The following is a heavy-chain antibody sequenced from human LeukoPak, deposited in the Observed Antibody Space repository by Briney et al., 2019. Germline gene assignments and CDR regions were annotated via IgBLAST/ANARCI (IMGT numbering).Heavy chain of an antibody. CDR1: GYTFTGYY. D-gene: IGHD5-12*01. Sequence: ASVKVSCKASGYTFTGYYMHWVRQAPGQGLEWMGWINPNSGGTNYAQKFQGRVTMTRDTSISTAYMELSRLRSDDTAVYYCARDSGYSSGPFDYWGQGTLVTVSS. CDR3: ARDSGYSSGPFDY. V-gene: IGHV1-2*02. CDR2: INPNSGGT. J-gene: IGHJ4*02.